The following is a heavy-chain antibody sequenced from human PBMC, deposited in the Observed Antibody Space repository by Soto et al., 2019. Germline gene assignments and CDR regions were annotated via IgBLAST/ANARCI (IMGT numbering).Heavy chain of an antibody. CDR2: IYYSGST. Sequence: SETLSLTCTVSGGSISSYYWSWIRQPPGKGLEWIGYIYYSGSTNYNPSLKSRVTISVDTSKNQFSLKLSSVTAADTAVYYCARSRRPSGYLIDYWGQGTLVTVSS. V-gene: IGHV4-59*08. D-gene: IGHD5-12*01. CDR3: ARSRRPSGYLIDY. CDR1: GGSISSYY. J-gene: IGHJ4*02.